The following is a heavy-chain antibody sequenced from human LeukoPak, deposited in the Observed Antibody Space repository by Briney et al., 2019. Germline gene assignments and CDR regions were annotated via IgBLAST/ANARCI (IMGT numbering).Heavy chain of an antibody. Sequence: SETLSLTCAVYGGSFSGYYWSWIRQPPGKGLEWTGEINHSGSTNYNPSLKSRVTISVDTSKNQFSLRLTSVTAADTAEYYCASFTYGENYFDSWGQGILVTVSS. J-gene: IGHJ4*02. CDR3: ASFTYGENYFDS. CDR1: GGSFSGYY. D-gene: IGHD4/OR15-4a*01. CDR2: INHSGST. V-gene: IGHV4-34*01.